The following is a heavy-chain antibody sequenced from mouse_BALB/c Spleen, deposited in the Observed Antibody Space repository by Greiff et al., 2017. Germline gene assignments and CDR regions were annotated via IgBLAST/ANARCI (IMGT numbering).Heavy chain of an antibody. CDR3: TRASNRCGDYFDY. D-gene: IGHD2-14*01. Sequence: EVQLQQFGAELVTPGASVKISCKASGYTFTDYNVDWVQQSHGKSLEWIGVINPNYDSTSYNPKFKGKATLTVDKSSSTAYMELRSLTSEDTAVYYSTRASNRCGDYFDYWGQGTSLTVSS. V-gene: IGHV1-18*01. CDR2: INPNYDST. CDR1: GYTFTDYN. J-gene: IGHJ2*02.